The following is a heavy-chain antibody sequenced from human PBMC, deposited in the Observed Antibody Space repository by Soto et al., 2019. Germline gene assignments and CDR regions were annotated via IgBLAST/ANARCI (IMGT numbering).Heavy chain of an antibody. CDR2: VNPNSGGT. J-gene: IGHJ6*02. V-gene: IGHV1-2*02. D-gene: IGHD2-8*01. CDR3: ARDPMGRGVPHSYGMDV. CDR1: GYTFTDFY. Sequence: QVQLEQSGPEVKKPGASVMVSCKASGYTFTDFYIHWVRQAPGQGLEWMGWVNPNSGGTFYAQRFQGRVTMNRDTSMNTAYMQLNRLRSDATAVYYCARDPMGRGVPHSYGMDVWGQATTVTVSS.